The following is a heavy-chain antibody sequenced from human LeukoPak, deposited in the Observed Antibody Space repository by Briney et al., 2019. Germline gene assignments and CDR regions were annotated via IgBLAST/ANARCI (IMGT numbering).Heavy chain of an antibody. CDR2: ISYDGSNK. V-gene: IGHV3-30-3*01. CDR1: GFTFSSYA. D-gene: IGHD2/OR15-2a*01. Sequence: GRSLRLSCAASGFTFSSYAMHWVRQAPGKGLEWVAVISYDGSNKYYADSVKGRFTISRDNSKNTLYLQMNSLRAEDTAVYYCARVLLRRVAPPFCAFDIWGQGTMVTVSS. J-gene: IGHJ3*02. CDR3: ARVLLRRVAPPFCAFDI.